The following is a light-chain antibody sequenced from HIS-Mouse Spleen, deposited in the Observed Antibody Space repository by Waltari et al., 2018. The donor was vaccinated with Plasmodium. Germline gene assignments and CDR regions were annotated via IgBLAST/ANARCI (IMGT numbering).Light chain of an antibody. Sequence: QSALTQPPSASGSPGQSVTISCTGTSSDVGGYNYVSWYQQHPGKAPKLMIYEVSKRPSGGPDRFSGSKSGNTASLTVSGLQAEDEADYYCSSDAGSNKLVFGGGTKLTVL. CDR1: SSDVGGYNY. V-gene: IGLV2-8*01. CDR2: EVS. J-gene: IGLJ2*01. CDR3: SSDAGSNKLV.